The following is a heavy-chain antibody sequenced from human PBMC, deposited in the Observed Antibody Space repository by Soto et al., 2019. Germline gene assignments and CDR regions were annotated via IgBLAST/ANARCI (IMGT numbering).Heavy chain of an antibody. J-gene: IGHJ4*02. V-gene: IGHV4-30-2*01. Sequence: SEPLSLTRAVSGGSISCGGYSWSWIRQPPGKGLEWIGYIYHSGSTYYNPSLKSRVTISVDRSKNQFSLKPSSVTAADTAVYYCARVPGLWGQGTLVTVSS. CDR2: IYHSGST. CDR1: GGSISCGGYS. CDR3: ARVPGL.